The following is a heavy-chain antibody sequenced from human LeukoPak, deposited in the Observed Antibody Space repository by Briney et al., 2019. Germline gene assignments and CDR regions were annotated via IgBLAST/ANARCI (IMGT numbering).Heavy chain of an antibody. CDR1: GFTFSSYW. Sequence: SGGSLRLSCVASGFTFSSYWMHWVRQDPRKGLVWVSRINGDGRNINYADSVRGRFTISRDNAKNILYLQMNTLRVEDTAVYYCTRDLMDYDVSTGLHHYYMDVWGQGTTVTVSS. J-gene: IGHJ6*02. V-gene: IGHV3-74*01. D-gene: IGHD3-9*01. CDR3: TRDLMDYDVSTGLHHYYMDV. CDR2: INGDGRNI.